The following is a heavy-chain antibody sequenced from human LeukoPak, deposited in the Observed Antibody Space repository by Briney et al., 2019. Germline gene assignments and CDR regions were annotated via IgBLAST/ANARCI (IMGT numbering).Heavy chain of an antibody. D-gene: IGHD6-13*01. CDR1: GFAFDDHT. Sequence: GGSLRLSCATSGFAFDDHTMHWVRELPGKGLEWVSLISWEGSTTYYADSVKDRFTIFRDTNKNSLFLQMNSLRPEDSALYYCAKARSSSWSYLESWGQGTLVTVSS. V-gene: IGHV3-43*01. J-gene: IGHJ4*02. CDR2: ISWEGSTT. CDR3: AKARSSSWSYLES.